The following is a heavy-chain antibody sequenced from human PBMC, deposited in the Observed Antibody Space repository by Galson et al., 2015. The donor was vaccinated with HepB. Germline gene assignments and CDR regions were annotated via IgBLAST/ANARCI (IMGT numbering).Heavy chain of an antibody. CDR2: IVGSGEST. Sequence: SLRLSCAAPGITFSTYVMSWVRQAPGTGLEWVSSIVGSGESTFYADSVKGRFTISRDNSRNTLYLPMNRLRADDTAIYNCATTSYFDGGPCFSGYFDSWGQGTLVAVSS. V-gene: IGHV3-23*01. D-gene: IGHD3-9*01. CDR1: GITFSTYV. CDR3: ATTSYFDGGPCFSGYFDS. J-gene: IGHJ4*02.